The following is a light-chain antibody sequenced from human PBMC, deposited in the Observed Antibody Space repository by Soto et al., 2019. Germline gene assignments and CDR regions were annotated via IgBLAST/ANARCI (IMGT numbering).Light chain of an antibody. CDR3: QQSYSTPVA. V-gene: IGKV1-39*01. CDR1: QNIYTY. CDR2: ATS. J-gene: IGKJ2*01. Sequence: DLQMTQSPSSLSASVGDTVTITCRASQNIYTYLNWYQQKPGKAPKVLIYATSSLQSGVPSRFSGRGSGTDFTLTINNLQPEDFATYYCQQSYSTPVAFGQGTKVE.